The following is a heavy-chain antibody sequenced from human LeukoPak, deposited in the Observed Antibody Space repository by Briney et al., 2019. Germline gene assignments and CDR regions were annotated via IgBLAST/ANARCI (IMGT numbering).Heavy chain of an antibody. J-gene: IGHJ6*03. D-gene: IGHD4-17*01. CDR3: ARAAYGDYRYYYFYLDV. CDR1: GGSINIYY. V-gene: IGHV4-4*07. CDR2: IYTSGSS. Sequence: PSETLSLTCTVSGGSINIYYWSWIRQPAGKGLEWIGRIYTSGSSNYNPSLKSRVTMSVDTSKNQFSLRLTSVTAADTAVYYCARAAYGDYRYYYFYLDVWGKGTTVTVSS.